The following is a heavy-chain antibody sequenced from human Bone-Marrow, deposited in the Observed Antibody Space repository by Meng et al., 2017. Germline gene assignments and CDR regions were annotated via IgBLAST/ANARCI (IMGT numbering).Heavy chain of an antibody. Sequence: QVQLVQSGAEEKKPGSSVKVACKTSGCSFSTHTFSWVRQAPGQGLEWMGGLIAVFDKTKAAPRFQDRVTFTADESTSTAYMELSSLTFDDTAVYFCARGRRNEPLFDYWGQGTLVTVSS. V-gene: IGHV1-69*13. CDR3: ARGRRNEPLFDY. J-gene: IGHJ4*02. CDR1: GCSFSTHT. CDR2: LIAVFDKT. D-gene: IGHD1-14*01.